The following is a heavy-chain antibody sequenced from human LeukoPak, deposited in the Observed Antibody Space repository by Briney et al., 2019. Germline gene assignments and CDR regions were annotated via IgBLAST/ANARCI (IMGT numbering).Heavy chain of an antibody. D-gene: IGHD3-3*01. V-gene: IGHV3-23*01. Sequence: GGSLRLSCAASGFTFSSYAMSWVRQAPGKGLEWVSAISGSGGSTYYADSVKGRFTISRDNSKNTLYLQMNSLRAEDTAVYYCAKMGSDFWSGYYYGSSSYWGQGTLVTVPS. CDR3: AKMGSDFWSGYYYGSSSY. J-gene: IGHJ4*02. CDR2: ISGSGGST. CDR1: GFTFSSYA.